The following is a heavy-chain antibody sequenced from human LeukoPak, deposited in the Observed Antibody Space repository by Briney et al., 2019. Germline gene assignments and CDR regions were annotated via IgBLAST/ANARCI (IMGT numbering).Heavy chain of an antibody. CDR2: IRQDGSEK. D-gene: IGHD3-10*01. V-gene: IGHV3-7*01. CDR3: ARLSAMVRGPEDIFYFEY. J-gene: IGHJ4*02. CDR1: GFNVTNNY. Sequence: PGGSLRLSCAASGFNVTNNYMSWVRQAPGKGLEWVANIRQDGSEKYYVDSVKGRFTISRDIAKQSVFLQMRAEDTAVYYCARLSAMVRGPEDIFYFEYWGLGTLVTVSS.